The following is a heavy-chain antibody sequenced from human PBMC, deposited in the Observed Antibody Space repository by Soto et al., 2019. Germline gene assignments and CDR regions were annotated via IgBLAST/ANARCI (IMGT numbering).Heavy chain of an antibody. V-gene: IGHV4-4*02. CDR2: IYHSGST. J-gene: IGHJ5*02. D-gene: IGHD6-19*01. Sequence: QVQLQESGPGLVKPSGTLSLTCAVSSGSISSSNWWSWVRQPPGKGLEWIGEIYHSGSTNYNPSLKSRVTISVDKSKNQFSLKLSSVTAAATAVYYCARDVRPGYSSGWYTINWFDPWGQGTLVTVSS. CDR1: SGSISSSNW. CDR3: ARDVRPGYSSGWYTINWFDP.